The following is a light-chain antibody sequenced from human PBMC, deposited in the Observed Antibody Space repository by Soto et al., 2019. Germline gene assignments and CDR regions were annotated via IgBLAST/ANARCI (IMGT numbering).Light chain of an antibody. CDR1: SSDVGGYSY. CDR2: EVS. CDR3: SSYTSSCTLV. Sequence: QSALTQPASVSGSPGQSITISCTGTSSDVGGYSYVSWYQQHPGKAPKLMIYEVSNRPSGVSNRFSGSKSGNTASLTISGLQPEDEADYYCSSYTSSCTLVFGGGTKVTVL. J-gene: IGLJ2*01. V-gene: IGLV2-14*01.